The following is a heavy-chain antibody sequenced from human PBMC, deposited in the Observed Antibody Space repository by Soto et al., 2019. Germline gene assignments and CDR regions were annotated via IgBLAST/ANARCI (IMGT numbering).Heavy chain of an antibody. CDR2: ITSSSSTI. D-gene: IGHD6-13*01. V-gene: IGHV3-48*02. J-gene: IGHJ5*02. CDR1: GFTFSTYS. CDR3: ARDNGIAGSFDP. Sequence: PGGSLRLSCAASGFTFSTYSMNWARQAPGKGLEWIAYITSSSSTIFYADSVKGRFTISRDNAKNSLYLQMNSLRDEDTSVYYCARDNGIAGSFDPWGQGTPVTVS.